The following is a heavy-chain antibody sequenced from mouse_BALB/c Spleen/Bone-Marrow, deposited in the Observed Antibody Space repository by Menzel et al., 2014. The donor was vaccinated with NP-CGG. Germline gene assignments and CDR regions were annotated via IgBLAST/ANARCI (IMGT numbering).Heavy chain of an antibody. CDR3: ARYYYGTRYYFDY. CDR1: GSNIKDTY. V-gene: IGHV14-3*02. CDR2: IDPANGNT. J-gene: IGHJ2*01. D-gene: IGHD1-1*01. Sequence: VQLQQPGAELVKPGASVKLSYTASGSNIKDTYMHWVKQRPEQGLEWIGRIDPANGNTKYDPKFQGKATITADTSSNTAHLQLNSLTSEDTAVYYCARYYYGTRYYFDYWGQGTTLTVSS.